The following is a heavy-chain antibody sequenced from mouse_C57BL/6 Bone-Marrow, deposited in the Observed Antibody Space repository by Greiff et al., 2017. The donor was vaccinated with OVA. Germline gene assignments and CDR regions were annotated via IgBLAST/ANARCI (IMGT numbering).Heavy chain of an antibody. Sequence: QVQLQQPGAELVMPGASVKLSCKASGYTFTSYWMHWVKQRPGQGLEWIGEIDPSDSYTNYNQKFKGKSTLTVDKSSSTAYMQLSSLTSEDSAVYYCARGYYDRYFDVWGTGTTVTVSS. V-gene: IGHV1-69*01. CDR3: ARGYYDRYFDV. D-gene: IGHD2-3*01. J-gene: IGHJ1*03. CDR2: IDPSDSYT. CDR1: GYTFTSYW.